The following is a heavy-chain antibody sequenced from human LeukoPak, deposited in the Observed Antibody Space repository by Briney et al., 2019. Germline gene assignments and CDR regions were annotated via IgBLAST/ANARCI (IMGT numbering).Heavy chain of an antibody. D-gene: IGHD5-18*01. J-gene: IGHJ4*02. Sequence: PSETLSHTCTVSDDSINNYYLNWIRQPPGKGLEWIGYIHYSGSANYNPSLKSRVTISLDTSKNQFSLNLMSATAADTAVYYCARRANTAPPYYFDFWGQGTLVTVSS. CDR1: DDSINNYY. CDR2: IHYSGSA. CDR3: ARRANTAPPYYFDF. V-gene: IGHV4-59*01.